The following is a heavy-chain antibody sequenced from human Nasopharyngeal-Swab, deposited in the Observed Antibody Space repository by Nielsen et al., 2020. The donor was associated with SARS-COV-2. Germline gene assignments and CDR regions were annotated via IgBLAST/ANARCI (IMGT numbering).Heavy chain of an antibody. CDR2: ISYDGSNK. D-gene: IGHD3-16*01. Sequence: GGSLRLSCAASGFTFSDYPMYWLRQAPGQGLEWVAVISYDGSNKYYADSVKGRFTISRDNSKNTLYLQMNSLRAEDTAMYYCARPASGGYYYYMDVWGKGTTVTVSS. J-gene: IGHJ6*03. V-gene: IGHV3-30-3*01. CDR3: ARPASGGYYYYMDV. CDR1: GFTFSDYP.